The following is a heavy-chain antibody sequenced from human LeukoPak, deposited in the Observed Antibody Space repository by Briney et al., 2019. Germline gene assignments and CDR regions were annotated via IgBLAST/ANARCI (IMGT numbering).Heavy chain of an antibody. CDR3: ARDYQWWAHFDY. CDR2: ISYDGSDE. D-gene: IGHD2-15*01. Sequence: GKSLRLSCAASGFTFSNYAMHWVRQAPGKGLEGVALISYDGSDEYYADSVKGRFTISRDNSKNTLYLQVNSLRADDTAVYYCARDYQWWAHFDYWGQGTLVTVSS. CDR1: GFTFSNYA. V-gene: IGHV3-30-3*01. J-gene: IGHJ4*02.